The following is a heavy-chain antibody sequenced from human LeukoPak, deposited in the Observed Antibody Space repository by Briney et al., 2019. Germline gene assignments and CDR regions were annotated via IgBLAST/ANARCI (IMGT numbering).Heavy chain of an antibody. J-gene: IGHJ4*02. CDR2: ISSSSSTI. CDR1: GFTFSSYS. V-gene: IGHV3-48*01. D-gene: IGHD4-17*01. CDR3: ARDGGATVTTYTFDY. Sequence: GGSLRLSCAASGFTFSSYSMNWVRQAPGKGLEWVSYISSSSSTIYYADSVKGRFTISRDNAKNSLYLQMNSLRAEDTAVYYCARDGGATVTTYTFDYWGQGTLVTVSS.